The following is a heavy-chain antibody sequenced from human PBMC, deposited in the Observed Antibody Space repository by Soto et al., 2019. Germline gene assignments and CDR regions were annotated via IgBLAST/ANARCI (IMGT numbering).Heavy chain of an antibody. CDR1: GGSVNSGGYS. J-gene: IGHJ4*02. CDR3: ARVKLAGRGSFHD. CDR2: IYHSGNT. D-gene: IGHD3-3*02. V-gene: IGHV4-30-2*01. Sequence: SETLSLTCAVSGGSVNSGGYSWNWIRQPPGKGLEWIGHIYHSGNTYYNPSLKSRVTLSIDTSKNQFSLKLRSVTAADTAMYYCARVKLAGRGSFHDWGQGTLVTVSS.